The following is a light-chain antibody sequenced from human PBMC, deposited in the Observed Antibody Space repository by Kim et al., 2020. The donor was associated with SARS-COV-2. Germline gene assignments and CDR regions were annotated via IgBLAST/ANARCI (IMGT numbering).Light chain of an antibody. CDR1: HSVGNNY. CDR3: HQYAYSPLT. J-gene: IGKJ4*01. CDR2: NAA. V-gene: IGKV3-20*01. Sequence: ELVLTQSPGTLSLSPGEGATLSCRASHSVGNNYLAWYQHIPGQAPRLLIYNAASRATGIPDRFRGSGSGTDFTLTINRLEPDDFAVYYCHQYAYSPLTFGGGTKVEI.